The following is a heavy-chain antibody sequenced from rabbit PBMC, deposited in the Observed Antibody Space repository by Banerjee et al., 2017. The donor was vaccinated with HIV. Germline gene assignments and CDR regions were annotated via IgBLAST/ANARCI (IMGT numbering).Heavy chain of an antibody. Sequence: QEQVVESGGGLVKPEGTLTLTCTVSGFSFSSNWICWVRQAPGKGLEWIACIDTSNGDTDYANWPKGRFTISKASSTTVTLQMTSLTAADTATYFCARNYVNAFDPWGPGTLVTVS. CDR2: IDTSNGDT. D-gene: IGHD1-1*01. J-gene: IGHJ2*01. V-gene: IGHV1S45*01. CDR3: ARNYVNAFDP. CDR1: GFSFSSNW.